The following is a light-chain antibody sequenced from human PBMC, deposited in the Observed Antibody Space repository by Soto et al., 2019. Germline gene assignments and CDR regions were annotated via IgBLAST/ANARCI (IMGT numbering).Light chain of an antibody. CDR3: QQYNSYSIFT. Sequence: DIQMTQSPSTLSASVGDRVTITCRASQSISSWLVWYQQKPGKAPKLLIYDASSLESGVPSRFSGSGSGTEFTLTISSLQPDDFATYYCQQYNSYSIFTFGPGTKVDIK. CDR2: DAS. CDR1: QSISSW. V-gene: IGKV1-5*01. J-gene: IGKJ3*01.